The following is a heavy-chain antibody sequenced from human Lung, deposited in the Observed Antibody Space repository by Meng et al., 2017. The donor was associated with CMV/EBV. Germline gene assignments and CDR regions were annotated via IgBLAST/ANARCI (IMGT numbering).Heavy chain of an antibody. CDR3: ARGKGIEDFSTISSFDY. Sequence: SXTXSPXCAVYGGSFSGYYWSWIRQPPGKGLEWIGEINHSGSTNYNPSLKSRVTISVDTSKNQFSLKLSSVTAADTDVYNCARGKGIEDFSTISSFDYWGQGTLVTVSS. J-gene: IGHJ4*02. V-gene: IGHV4-34*01. CDR1: GGSFSGYY. CDR2: INHSGST. D-gene: IGHD3-3*01.